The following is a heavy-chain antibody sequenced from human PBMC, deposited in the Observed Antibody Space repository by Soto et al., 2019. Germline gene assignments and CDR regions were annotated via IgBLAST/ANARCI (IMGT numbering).Heavy chain of an antibody. D-gene: IGHD3-16*01. Sequence: EVQLVESGGGLVKPGGSLRLSCAASGFTFSNYSMNWVRQAPGKGLEWVSFISSSSSNIYYADSVKGRFTVSRDNAKNSLYLQMNSLRAEDTAVYYCARDGITFGGVPLDYWGQGILVTVSS. V-gene: IGHV3-21*02. CDR2: ISSSSSNI. CDR3: ARDGITFGGVPLDY. CDR1: GFTFSNYS. J-gene: IGHJ4*02.